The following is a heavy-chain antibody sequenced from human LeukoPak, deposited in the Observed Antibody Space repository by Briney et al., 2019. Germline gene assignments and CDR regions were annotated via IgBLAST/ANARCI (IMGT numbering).Heavy chain of an antibody. CDR1: GFTFSSYA. Sequence: GGSLRLSCAASGFTFSSYAMSWVRQAPGKGLEWVSAISGSGGSTYYADSVKGRFTISRDNSKNTLYLQMNSLRAEDTAVYYCAKCGNYYDSSGYPTRPFDYWGQGTLVTVSS. V-gene: IGHV3-23*01. D-gene: IGHD3-22*01. J-gene: IGHJ4*02. CDR3: AKCGNYYDSSGYPTRPFDY. CDR2: ISGSGGST.